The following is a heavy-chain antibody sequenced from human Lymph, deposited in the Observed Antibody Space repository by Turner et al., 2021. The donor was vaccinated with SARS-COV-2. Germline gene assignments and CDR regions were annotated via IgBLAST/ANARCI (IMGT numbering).Heavy chain of an antibody. Sequence: QVQLVQSGAEVKKPGASVQVSCKASGYTFTAYYMHWVRQAPGQGLEWMGWINPNSGGTNYAQKFQGRVTMTRDTSISTAYMELSRLTSDDTAVYYCAREGVTVSGYYYGMDVWGQGTTVTVSS. CDR3: AREGVTVSGYYYGMDV. D-gene: IGHD4-17*01. CDR1: GYTFTAYY. J-gene: IGHJ6*02. V-gene: IGHV1-2*02. CDR2: INPNSGGT.